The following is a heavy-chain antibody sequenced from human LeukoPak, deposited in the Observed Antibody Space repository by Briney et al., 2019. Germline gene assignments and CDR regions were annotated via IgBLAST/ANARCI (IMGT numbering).Heavy chain of an antibody. V-gene: IGHV3-23*01. Sequence: AETLCLHRAACGFPPSSLLPSWVGQAPGQGLEWDSAISNSGGSTFYADSVKGRFTISRDNSKNTLYLQMNSLRAEDTAVYYCAKDRISMVRGVTRNWGQGTLVTVSS. CDR3: AKDRISMVRGVTRN. CDR1: GFPPSSLL. D-gene: IGHD3-10*01. CDR2: ISNSGGST. J-gene: IGHJ4*02.